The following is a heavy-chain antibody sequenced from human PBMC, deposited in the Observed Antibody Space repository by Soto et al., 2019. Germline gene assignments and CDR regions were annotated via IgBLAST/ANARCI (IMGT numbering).Heavy chain of an antibody. Sequence: QVQLVESGGGVVQPGRSLRLSCAASGFTFSSYAMHWVRKAPGTGLEWVAVISFDGSNKYYADSVKGRFTISRDNSKNTLYLQMNSLRAEDTSVYYCASEVILVVSQYFQHWGQGTLVTVSS. V-gene: IGHV3-30-3*01. CDR1: GFTFSSYA. CDR3: ASEVILVVSQYFQH. CDR2: ISFDGSNK. D-gene: IGHD3-22*01. J-gene: IGHJ1*01.